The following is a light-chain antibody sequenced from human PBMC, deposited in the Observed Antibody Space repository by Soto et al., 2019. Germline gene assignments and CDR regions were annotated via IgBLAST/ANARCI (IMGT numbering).Light chain of an antibody. V-gene: IGLV2-14*01. CDR2: EVS. Sequence: SVLTQPASVSGSPGQSITISCSGTSSDIGAYDHVAWFQQFPGKAPKLMIYEVSNRPSGVSNRFSGSKSGNTASLTISGLQAEDETDYYCFSYPSSGTYVFGTGTKVTVL. CDR1: SSDIGAYDH. J-gene: IGLJ1*01. CDR3: FSYPSSGTYV.